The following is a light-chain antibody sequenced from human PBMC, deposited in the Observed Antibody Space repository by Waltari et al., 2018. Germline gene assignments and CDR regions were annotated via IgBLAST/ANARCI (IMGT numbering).Light chain of an antibody. CDR3: QQFISYPRT. J-gene: IGKJ4*01. CDR2: DAS. V-gene: IGKV1-13*02. Sequence: IQLTQSPSSLSASLGDRVTITCRASQGINTALAWYQQKPGKAPNLLIYDASHWESGVPARFSGSGSGTDFSLTISSLQPEDFATYYCQQFISYPRTFGGGTKVEIK. CDR1: QGINTA.